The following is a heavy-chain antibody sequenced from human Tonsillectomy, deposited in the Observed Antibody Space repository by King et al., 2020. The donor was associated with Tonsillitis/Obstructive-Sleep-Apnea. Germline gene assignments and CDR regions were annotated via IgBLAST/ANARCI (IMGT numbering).Heavy chain of an antibody. Sequence: VQLPQWGAGLLKPSETLSLTCAVYGGSFSGYYWSWIRQPPGKGLEWIGEINHSGSTNYNPSLKSRVTISVDTSKNQFSLKLSSVTAADTAVYYCARLRATLEWLLLGSDWFDPWGQGTLVTVSS. CDR2: INHSGST. V-gene: IGHV4-34*01. J-gene: IGHJ5*02. CDR3: ARLRATLEWLLLGSDWFDP. D-gene: IGHD3-3*01. CDR1: GGSFSGYY.